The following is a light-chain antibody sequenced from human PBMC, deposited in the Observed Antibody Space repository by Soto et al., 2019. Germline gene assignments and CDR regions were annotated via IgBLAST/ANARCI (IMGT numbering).Light chain of an antibody. Sequence: AIRMTQPPSSLSASTGDSVTITCLASQGISSYFAWYQQKPGNAPKLLIYAASTLQSGVPSRFSGSGSVTDFTRTISCLQSEAFATYYCQQYYSYTQVTFAQGTRLEIK. CDR3: QQYYSYTQVT. CDR1: QGISSY. CDR2: AAS. V-gene: IGKV1-8*01. J-gene: IGKJ5*01.